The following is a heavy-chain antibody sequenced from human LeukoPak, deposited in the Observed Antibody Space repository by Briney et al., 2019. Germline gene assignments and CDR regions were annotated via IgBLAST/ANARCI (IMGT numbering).Heavy chain of an antibody. V-gene: IGHV4-30-4*08. J-gene: IGHJ5*02. CDR2: IYYSGST. Sequence: SQTLSLTCTVSGGSISSGDYYWSWIRQPPGKGLEWIGYIYYSGSTYYNPSLKSRVTISVDTSKNQFSLKLSSVTAADTAVYYCARDLRWELLEENWFDPWGQGTLVTVSS. CDR1: GGSISSGDYY. D-gene: IGHD1-26*01. CDR3: ARDLRWELLEENWFDP.